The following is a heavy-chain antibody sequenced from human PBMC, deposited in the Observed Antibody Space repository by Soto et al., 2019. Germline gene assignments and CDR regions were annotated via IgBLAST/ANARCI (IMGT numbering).Heavy chain of an antibody. CDR2: IYYSGST. Sequence: QLQLQESGPGLVKPSETLSLTCTVSGGSISSSSYYWGWIRQPPGNGLEWIGSIYYSGSTYYNPSLKSRVTISVDTSKHQFSLKLSSVTAADTAVYYCARHPTSLMTTVRYNWFDPWGQGTLVTVSS. CDR1: GGSISSSSYY. CDR3: ARHPTSLMTTVRYNWFDP. D-gene: IGHD4-4*01. V-gene: IGHV4-39*01. J-gene: IGHJ5*02.